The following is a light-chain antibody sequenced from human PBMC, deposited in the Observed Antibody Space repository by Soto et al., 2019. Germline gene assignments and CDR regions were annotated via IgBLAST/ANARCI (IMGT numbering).Light chain of an antibody. CDR2: AAS. V-gene: IGKV1-17*01. CDR1: QGIRND. Sequence: DIQMTQSPSSLSASVEDRVTITCRASQGIRNDLGRYQQKPGKDPKRLIYAASSLQSGGPSRFSGSGSGTEFTLTVSSLQPEDFATYYCLQQSSYPPLTFGGGTKVEIK. CDR3: LQQSSYPPLT. J-gene: IGKJ4*01.